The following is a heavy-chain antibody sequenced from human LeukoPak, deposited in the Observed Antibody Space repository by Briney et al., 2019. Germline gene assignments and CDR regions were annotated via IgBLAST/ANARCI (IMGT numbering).Heavy chain of an antibody. V-gene: IGHV3-48*04. CDR3: ARVDLDYYYMDV. CDR1: GFTFSSYG. CDR2: ISSSGSTI. J-gene: IGHJ6*03. Sequence: GGTLRLSCAASGFTFSSYGMSWVRQAPGKGLEWVSYISSSGSTIYYADSVKGRFTISRDNAKNSLYLQMNSLRAEDTAVYYCARVDLDYYYMDVWGKGTTVTVSS. D-gene: IGHD3-3*01.